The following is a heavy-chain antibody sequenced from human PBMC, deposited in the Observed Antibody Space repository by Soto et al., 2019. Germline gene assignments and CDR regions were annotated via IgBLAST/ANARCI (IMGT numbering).Heavy chain of an antibody. V-gene: IGHV3-23*01. J-gene: IGHJ3*02. Sequence: VGSLRLSCAASGFICSSYDMSWVRQAPGKGLEWVSTILVGGRTFYVESVKGRFTISRDSSQNTVYLQMNSLTAGDTALYYCAKATATGGGAFDICGQGTMVTVS. CDR3: AKATATGGGAFDI. CDR1: GFICSSYD. D-gene: IGHD2-8*02. CDR2: ILVGGRT.